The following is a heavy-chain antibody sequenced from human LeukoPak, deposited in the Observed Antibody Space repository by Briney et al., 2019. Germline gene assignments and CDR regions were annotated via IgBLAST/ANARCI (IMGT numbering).Heavy chain of an antibody. V-gene: IGHV3-9*01. D-gene: IGHD1-1*01. J-gene: IGHJ4*02. Sequence: GRSLRLSCAASGFTFDDYAMRWVRQAPGKGLEWVSGISWNSGSIGYADSVKGRFTISRDNAKNSLYLRMNSLRAEATALYYCAKSSGFLEPLDYWGQGALVTVSS. CDR3: AKSSGFLEPLDY. CDR2: ISWNSGSI. CDR1: GFTFDDYA.